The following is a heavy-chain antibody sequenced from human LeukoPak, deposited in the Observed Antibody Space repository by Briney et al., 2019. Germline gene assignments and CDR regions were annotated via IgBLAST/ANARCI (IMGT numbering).Heavy chain of an antibody. Sequence: KPGGSLRLSCAASGFTFSSYWMSWVRQAPGKGLEWVSSINSGSSSRYYADSVKGRFIISRDNAKNSLYLQMNSLRAEDTAVYYCARAQCTSTTCSYYFDYWGQGTLVTVPS. CDR1: GFTFSSYW. D-gene: IGHD2-2*01. CDR3: ARAQCTSTTCSYYFDY. CDR2: INSGSSSR. V-gene: IGHV3-21*01. J-gene: IGHJ4*02.